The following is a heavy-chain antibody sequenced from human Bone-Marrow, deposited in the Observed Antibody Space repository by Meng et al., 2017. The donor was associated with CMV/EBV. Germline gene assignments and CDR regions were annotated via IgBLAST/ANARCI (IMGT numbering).Heavy chain of an antibody. J-gene: IGHJ6*02. CDR3: ARDGGGGFWSGYYTFYHYYGMDV. CDR1: GFTFSSYW. V-gene: IGHV3-7*01. CDR2: IKQDGSEK. D-gene: IGHD3-3*01. Sequence: GESLKISCAASGFTFSSYWMSWVRQAPGKGLEWVANIKQDGSEKYYVDSVKGRFTISRDNAKNSLYLQMNSLRAEDTAVYYCARDGGGGFWSGYYTFYHYYGMDVWGQGTTVTGSS.